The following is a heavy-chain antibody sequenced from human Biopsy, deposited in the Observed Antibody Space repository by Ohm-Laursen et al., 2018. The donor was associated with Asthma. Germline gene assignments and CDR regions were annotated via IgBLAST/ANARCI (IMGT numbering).Heavy chain of an antibody. CDR2: VYYSGST. V-gene: IGHV4-59*01. D-gene: IGHD2-21*02. J-gene: IGHJ4*02. Sequence: SETLSLTCTVSGRSISNFYWSWIRQPPGKGLESIGHVYYSGSTNYNPSLKSRVTISIDASKNQFSLKLTSVTAADTAVYYCARGVDRVTGLLDHFDSWGQGTLVTVSS. CDR1: GRSISNFY. CDR3: ARGVDRVTGLLDHFDS.